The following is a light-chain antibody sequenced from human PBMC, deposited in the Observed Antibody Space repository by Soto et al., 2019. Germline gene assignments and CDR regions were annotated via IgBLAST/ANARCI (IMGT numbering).Light chain of an antibody. V-gene: IGLV2-18*02. CDR3: NSFPTSSTYV. J-gene: IGLJ1*01. Sequence: VLTQPASVSGSPGQSITISCTGTSSDIGRYNRVSWYQQPPGTAPKLIIYEVNNRPSGVPDRFSGSKSGNTASLTISGLQAEDEVAYYCNSFPTSSTYVFATGIKGTVL. CDR1: SSDIGRYNR. CDR2: EVN.